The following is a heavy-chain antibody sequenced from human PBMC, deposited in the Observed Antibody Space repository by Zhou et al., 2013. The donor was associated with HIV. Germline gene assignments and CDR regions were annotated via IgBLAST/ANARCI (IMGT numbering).Heavy chain of an antibody. J-gene: IGHJ4*02. D-gene: IGHD1-26*01. CDR2: INAYNGNT. V-gene: IGHV1-18*01. Sequence: QVQLVQSGAEVKKPGASVKVSCKASGYTFISYGISWVRQAPGQGLEWMGWINAYNGNTKNAQNLQGRVTMTTDTSTSTAYMELRSLRSDDTAVYYCASSSFQWELLYWGQGTLVTVSS. CDR1: GYTFISYG. CDR3: ASSSFQWELLY.